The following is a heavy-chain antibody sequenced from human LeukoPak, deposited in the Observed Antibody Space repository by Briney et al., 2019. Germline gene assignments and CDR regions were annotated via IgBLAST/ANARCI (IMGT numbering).Heavy chain of an antibody. Sequence: PGGSLRLSCSASGFTFSSYAMSWVRQAPGKGLEWVSAISGSGGSTYYADSVKGRFTNSRDNSKNTLYLQMNSLRAEDTAVYYCAKDQEEGYSYGCYFDYWGQGTLVTVSS. CDR3: AKDQEEGYSYGCYFDY. J-gene: IGHJ4*02. D-gene: IGHD5-18*01. V-gene: IGHV3-23*01. CDR2: ISGSGGST. CDR1: GFTFSSYA.